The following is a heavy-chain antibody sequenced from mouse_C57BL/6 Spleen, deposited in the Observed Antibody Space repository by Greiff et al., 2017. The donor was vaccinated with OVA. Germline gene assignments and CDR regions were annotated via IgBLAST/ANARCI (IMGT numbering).Heavy chain of an antibody. CDR3: ARVGDYGSSYGWFAY. J-gene: IGHJ3*01. V-gene: IGHV1-18*01. Sequence: VQLKESGPELVKPGASVKIPCKASGYTFTDYNMDWVKQSHGKSLEWIGDINPNNGGTIYNQKFKGKATLTVDKSSSTAYMELRSLTSEDTAVYYCARVGDYGSSYGWFAYWGQGTLVTVSA. CDR2: INPNNGGT. CDR1: GYTFTDYN. D-gene: IGHD1-1*01.